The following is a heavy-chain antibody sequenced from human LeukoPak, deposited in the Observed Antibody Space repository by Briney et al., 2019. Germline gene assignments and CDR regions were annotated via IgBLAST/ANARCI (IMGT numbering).Heavy chain of an antibody. J-gene: IGHJ4*02. CDR2: IWYDGSKK. Sequence: PGGSLRLSCAASGLTFRSYGMHWVRQAPGKGLEWVAVIWYDGSKKYYADSVKGRFTISRDNSKNTPYLQMNSLRAEDTAVYYCAKGMDSSGTSFDYWGQGTLVTVSS. D-gene: IGHD3-22*01. CDR3: AKGMDSSGTSFDY. V-gene: IGHV3-33*06. CDR1: GLTFRSYG.